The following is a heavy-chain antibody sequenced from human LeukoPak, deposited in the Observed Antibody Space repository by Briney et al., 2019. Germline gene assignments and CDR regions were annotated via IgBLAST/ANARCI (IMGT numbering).Heavy chain of an antibody. CDR3: ARHSPPDRDYFDY. J-gene: IGHJ4*02. CDR1: GGPIFSYY. V-gene: IGHV4-59*08. Sequence: PSETLSLTCTVSGGPIFSYYWSWIRQPPGKGLEWMGYIYYSGSTNYNPSLKSRVTISGDTSKNQLSLKLRSVTAADTAVYYCARHSPPDRDYFDYWGQGTPVTVSS. CDR2: IYYSGST. D-gene: IGHD3-16*02.